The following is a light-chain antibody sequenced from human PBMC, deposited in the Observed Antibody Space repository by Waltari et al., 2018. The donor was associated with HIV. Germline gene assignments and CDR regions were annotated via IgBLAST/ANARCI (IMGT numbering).Light chain of an antibody. CDR2: AAS. J-gene: IGKJ4*01. CDR3: LQYNSYPCT. CDR1: QGIRND. V-gene: IGKV1-17*01. Sequence: DIQMTPSPSPLPASVVARVPISCPASQGIRNDLGWYQQKPGKAPKRLIYAASSLQSGVPSRFSGSGSGTEFTLTISSLQPEDFADYYCLQYNSYPCTFGGGTKVAIK.